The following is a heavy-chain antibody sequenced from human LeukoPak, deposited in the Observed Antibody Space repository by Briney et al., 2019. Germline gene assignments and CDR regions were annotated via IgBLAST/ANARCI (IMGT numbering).Heavy chain of an antibody. J-gene: IGHJ4*02. V-gene: IGHV3-48*03. CDR2: ISSSGSPI. Sequence: PGGSLRLSCAASGFTFSGYEMNWVRQAPGKGLKWVSYISSSGSPINYADSVKGRFTISRDNAKNSLFLQMNSLRAEDTAVYYCTRGSSGSFDFWGQGTLVTVSP. D-gene: IGHD3-10*01. CDR3: TRGSSGSFDF. CDR1: GFTFSGYE.